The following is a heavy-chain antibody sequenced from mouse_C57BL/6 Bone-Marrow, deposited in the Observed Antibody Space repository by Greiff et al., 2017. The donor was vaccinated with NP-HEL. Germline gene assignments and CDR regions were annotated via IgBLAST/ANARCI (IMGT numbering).Heavy chain of an antibody. V-gene: IGHV1-42*01. CDR2: INPSTGGT. CDR1: GYSFTGYY. J-gene: IGHJ3*01. Sequence: EVQRVESGPELVKPGASVKISCKASGYSFTGYYMNWVKQSPEKSLEWIGEINPSTGGTTYNQKFKAKATLTVDKSSSTAYMQLKSLTSEDSAVYYCASIPTVVEGFAYWGQGTLVTVSA. CDR3: ASIPTVVEGFAY. D-gene: IGHD1-1*01.